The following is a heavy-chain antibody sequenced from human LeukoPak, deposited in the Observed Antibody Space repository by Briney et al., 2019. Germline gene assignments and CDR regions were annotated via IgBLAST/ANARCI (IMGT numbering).Heavy chain of an antibody. CDR2: ISGSRGST. J-gene: IGHJ6*03. CDR1: GLTFSSYA. Sequence: PGGSLRLSCAASGLTFSSYAMSWVRQAPGKGLEWVSAISGSRGSTHYADSVKGRFTISRDNSKNTLYLQMNSLRAEDTAVYYCAKNVREADWYYYYMDVWGKGTTVTVSS. D-gene: IGHD3-9*01. V-gene: IGHV3-23*01. CDR3: AKNVREADWYYYYMDV.